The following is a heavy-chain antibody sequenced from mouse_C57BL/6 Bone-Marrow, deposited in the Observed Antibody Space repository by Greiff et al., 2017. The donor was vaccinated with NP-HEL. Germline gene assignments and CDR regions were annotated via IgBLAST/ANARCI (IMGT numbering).Heavy chain of an antibody. CDR3: ARGILRFYYYAMDY. D-gene: IGHD1-1*01. V-gene: IGHV1-78*01. J-gene: IGHJ4*01. CDR2: IYPRDGST. CDR1: GYTFTDYT. Sequence: QVQLQQSDAELVKPGASVKISCKASGYTFTDYTIHWMKQRPEQGLEWIGYIYPRDGSTKYNEKFKGKATLTADKSSSTAYMQLNSLTSEDSAVYFCARGILRFYYYAMDYWGQGTSVTVSS.